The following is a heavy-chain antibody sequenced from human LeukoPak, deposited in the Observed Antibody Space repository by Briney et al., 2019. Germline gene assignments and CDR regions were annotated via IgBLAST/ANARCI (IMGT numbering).Heavy chain of an antibody. Sequence: GGSLRLSCAASGFTFSSPWMHWVRQGQGKGLVWVSRINTDGTYTNYAESVKGRFTISRDNAKNTLYLQMNSLRAEDTAVYYCARMGMVMGASWGQGTQVTVSS. V-gene: IGHV3-74*01. CDR1: GFTFSSPW. CDR2: INTDGTYT. CDR3: ARMGMVMGAS. D-gene: IGHD2-21*01. J-gene: IGHJ5*02.